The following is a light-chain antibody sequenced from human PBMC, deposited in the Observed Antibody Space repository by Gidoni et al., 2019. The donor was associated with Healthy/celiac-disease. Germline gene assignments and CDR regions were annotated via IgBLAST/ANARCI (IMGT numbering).Light chain of an antibody. V-gene: IGKV3-20*01. Sequence: ELVFTQSPGTLSLSPGERATLSCRASQSASSSYLAWYQQHPGQAPRLLIYGASSRATGIPDRFSGSGSGTDFTLTISRLEPEDVAVYYCQQYGSTFTFGGGTKVEIK. CDR1: QSASSSY. J-gene: IGKJ4*01. CDR3: QQYGSTFT. CDR2: GAS.